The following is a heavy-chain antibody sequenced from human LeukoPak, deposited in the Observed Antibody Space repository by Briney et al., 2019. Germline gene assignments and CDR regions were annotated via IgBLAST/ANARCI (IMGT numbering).Heavy chain of an antibody. CDR3: ARRMSIAVTGTPVFDI. Sequence: PGGSLRLSCAASGFTFSSYSMNWVRQAPGKGLEWVSSISGGSTYIYQADSVKGRFTISRDNAKNSLYLQMNSLRAEDTAVYYCARRMSIAVTGTPVFDIWGQGTMVTVSS. D-gene: IGHD6-19*01. J-gene: IGHJ3*02. CDR1: GFTFSSYS. V-gene: IGHV3-21*01. CDR2: ISGGSTYI.